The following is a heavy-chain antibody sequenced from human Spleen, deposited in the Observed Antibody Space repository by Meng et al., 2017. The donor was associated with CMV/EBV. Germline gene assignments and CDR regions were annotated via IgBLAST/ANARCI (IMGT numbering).Heavy chain of an antibody. D-gene: IGHD6-13*01. CDR1: GFTFSSYA. Sequence: ASGFTFSSYAMRWVRQAPGKGLEWVSVIYSGGSSTYYADSVKGRFTISRDNSKNTLYLQMNSLRAEDTAVYYCAKEGIAAAGTFDYWGQGTLVTVSS. CDR2: IYSGGSST. CDR3: AKEGIAAAGTFDY. V-gene: IGHV3-23*03. J-gene: IGHJ4*02.